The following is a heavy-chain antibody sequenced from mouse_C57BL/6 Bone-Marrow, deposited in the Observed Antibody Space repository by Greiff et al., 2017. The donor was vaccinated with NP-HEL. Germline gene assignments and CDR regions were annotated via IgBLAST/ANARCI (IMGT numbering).Heavy chain of an antibody. CDR3: ARPGFYAMDY. D-gene: IGHD3-2*02. CDR1: GFTFSDYG. CDR2: ISSGSSTI. J-gene: IGHJ4*01. V-gene: IGHV5-17*01. Sequence: EVKLVESGGGLVKPGGSLKLSCAASGFTFSDYGMHWVRQAPEKGLEWVAYISSGSSTIYYADTVTGRFTISRDNAKNTLFLQMTSLRSEDTAMYYCARPGFYAMDYWGQGTSVTVSS.